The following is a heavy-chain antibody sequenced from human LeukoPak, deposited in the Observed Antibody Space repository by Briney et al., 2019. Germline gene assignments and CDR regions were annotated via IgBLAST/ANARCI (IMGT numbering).Heavy chain of an antibody. J-gene: IGHJ4*02. CDR2: INHSGST. Sequence: SETLSLTCTVSGGSISSYYWSWIRQPPGKGLEWIGEINHSGSTNYNPSLKSRVTISVDTSKNQFSLKLSSVTAADTAVYYCARAACSSTSCYTFRSYYFDYWGQGTLVTVSS. CDR3: ARAACSSTSCYTFRSYYFDY. D-gene: IGHD2-2*02. CDR1: GGSISSYY. V-gene: IGHV4-34*01.